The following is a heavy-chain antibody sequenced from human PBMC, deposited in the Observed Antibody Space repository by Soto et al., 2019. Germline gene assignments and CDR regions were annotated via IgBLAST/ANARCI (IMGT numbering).Heavy chain of an antibody. Sequence: SETLSLTCTVSGGSISSRSYYWGWIRQPPGKGLEWIGSIYYSGSTYYNPSLKSRVTISVDTSKNQFSLKLSSVTAADTAVYYCARQRLDYGDYGWFDPWGQGTLVTVSS. CDR2: IYYSGST. CDR3: ARQRLDYGDYGWFDP. V-gene: IGHV4-39*01. CDR1: GGSISSRSYY. J-gene: IGHJ5*02. D-gene: IGHD4-17*01.